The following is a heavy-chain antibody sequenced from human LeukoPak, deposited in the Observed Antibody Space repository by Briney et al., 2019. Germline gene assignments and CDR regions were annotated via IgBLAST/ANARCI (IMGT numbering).Heavy chain of an antibody. V-gene: IGHV3-49*04. CDR3: ARGFSSGWYGGQ. J-gene: IGHJ4*02. Sequence: GGSLRLSCTASGFTFGDYAMSWVRQAPGKGLEWVGFIRSKAYGGTTEYAASVKGRFTISRDNSKNTLYLQVNSLRVEDTAVYYCARGFSSGWYGGQWGQGTLVTVSS. D-gene: IGHD6-19*01. CDR1: GFTFGDYA. CDR2: IRSKAYGGTT.